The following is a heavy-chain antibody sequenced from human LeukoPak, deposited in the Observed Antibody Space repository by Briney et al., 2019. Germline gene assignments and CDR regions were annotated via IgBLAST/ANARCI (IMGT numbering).Heavy chain of an antibody. D-gene: IGHD3-3*01. V-gene: IGHV3-20*04. CDR1: GFTFDDYG. CDR3: AKGRVTAFGVVNTNYAHYYYMDV. CDR2: INWNGGST. J-gene: IGHJ6*03. Sequence: GGSLRLSCAASGFTFDDYGMSWVRQAPGKGLEWVSGINWNGGSTGYADSVKGRFTISRDNAKNTVNLQMKSLRVEDTAVYYCAKGRVTAFGVVNTNYAHYYYMDVWGKGTTVTVSS.